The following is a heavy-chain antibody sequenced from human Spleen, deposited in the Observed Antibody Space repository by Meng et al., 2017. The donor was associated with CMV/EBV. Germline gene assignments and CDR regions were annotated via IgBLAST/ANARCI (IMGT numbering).Heavy chain of an antibody. V-gene: IGHV3-21*01. J-gene: IGHJ4*02. Sequence: GESLKISCAASGFTFRSSAMNWVRRAPGKGLEWVSSISDRSNYIYYADSVKGRFTISRDDAKNSLYLQMNGLRAADTALYYCARSGLAQYFDSWGRGILVTVSS. CDR1: GFTFRSSA. D-gene: IGHD6-19*01. CDR3: ARSGLAQYFDS. CDR2: ISDRSNYI.